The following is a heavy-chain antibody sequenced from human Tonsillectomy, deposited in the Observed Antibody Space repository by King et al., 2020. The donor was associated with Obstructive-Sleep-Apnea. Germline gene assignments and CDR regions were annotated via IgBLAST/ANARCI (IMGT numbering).Heavy chain of an antibody. J-gene: IGHJ4*02. V-gene: IGHV3-66*04. Sequence: QLVQSGGGLVQPGGSLRLSCAASGLTVSSNYMSWVRQAPGKGLEWVSIIYSDGSTYYADSVKGRFTISRDNSKNTLYLQMNGLRAEDTAVYYCARHNYDFWSGSSLDYWGQGTLVTVSS. CDR1: GLTVSSNY. D-gene: IGHD3-3*01. CDR3: ARHNYDFWSGSSLDY. CDR2: IYSDGST.